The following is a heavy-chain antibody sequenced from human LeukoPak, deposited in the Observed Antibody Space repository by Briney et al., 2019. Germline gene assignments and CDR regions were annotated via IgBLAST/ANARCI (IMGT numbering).Heavy chain of an antibody. D-gene: IGHD3-16*01. CDR3: ARFGSLREPILDY. J-gene: IGHJ4*02. CDR1: GGSLTSYY. CDR2: IYYTGTT. V-gene: IGHV4-59*01. Sequence: SETLSLTCTVSGGSLTSYYWSWIRQPPGKGLEWIGYIYYTGTTNYNPSLKSRVTISVGTSKNQFSLKLSSVTAADTAVYYCARFGSLREPILDYWGQGTLVTVSS.